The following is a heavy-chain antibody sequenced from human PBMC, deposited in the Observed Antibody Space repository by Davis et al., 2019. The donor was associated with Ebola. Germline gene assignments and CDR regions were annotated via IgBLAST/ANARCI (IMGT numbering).Heavy chain of an antibody. D-gene: IGHD3-22*01. Sequence: AASVKVSCKASGYTFTAYFMHWVRRAPGQGLEWMGLINPNTGGTQSAQKFQGRVTMTRATSMTTAYLELNSLRSDDTAVYYCARDLDITMTAVVSGVPRFDYWGQGTLVTVSS. V-gene: IGHV1-2*02. CDR2: INPNTGGT. CDR3: ARDLDITMTAVVSGVPRFDY. CDR1: GYTFTAYF. J-gene: IGHJ4*02.